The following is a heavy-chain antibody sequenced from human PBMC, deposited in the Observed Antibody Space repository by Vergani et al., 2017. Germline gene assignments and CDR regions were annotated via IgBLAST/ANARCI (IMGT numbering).Heavy chain of an antibody. Sequence: EVQLVESGGGLVKPGGSLRLSCAASGFTFSSYSMNWVRQAPGKGLEWVSSISSSSSYIYYADSVKGRFTIARDNAKNSLYLQMNSLRAEDTAVYYCASEGPMVRGVPDYWGQGTLVTVSS. J-gene: IGHJ4*02. V-gene: IGHV3-21*01. CDR2: ISSSSSYI. CDR3: ASEGPMVRGVPDY. CDR1: GFTFSSYS. D-gene: IGHD3-10*01.